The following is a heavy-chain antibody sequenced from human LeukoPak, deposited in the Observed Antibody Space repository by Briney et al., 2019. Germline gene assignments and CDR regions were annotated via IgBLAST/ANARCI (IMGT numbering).Heavy chain of an antibody. J-gene: IGHJ4*02. V-gene: IGHV1-2*02. D-gene: IGHD3-9*01. CDR1: GYTFTGYY. CDR3: ARALYDILTGYSLDGY. Sequence: ASVKVSCKASGYTFTGYYMHWVRQAPGQGLEWMGWINPNSGGTNYAQKFQGRVTMTRDTSISTAYMELRSLRSDDTAVYYCARALYDILTGYSLDGYWGQGTLVTVSS. CDR2: INPNSGGT.